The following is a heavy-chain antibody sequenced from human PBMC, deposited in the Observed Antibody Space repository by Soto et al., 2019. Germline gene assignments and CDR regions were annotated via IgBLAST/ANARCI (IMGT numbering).Heavy chain of an antibody. CDR3: AKDRVLRYFDWLSNYFDY. D-gene: IGHD3-9*01. J-gene: IGHJ4*02. CDR2: ISGSGGST. CDR1: GFTFSSYA. Sequence: PGGSLRLSCAASGFTFSSYAMSWVRQAPGKGLEWVSAISGSGGSTYYADSVKGRFTISRDNSKNTLYLQMNSLRAEDTAVYYCAKDRVLRYFDWLSNYFDYWGQGTLVTVSS. V-gene: IGHV3-23*01.